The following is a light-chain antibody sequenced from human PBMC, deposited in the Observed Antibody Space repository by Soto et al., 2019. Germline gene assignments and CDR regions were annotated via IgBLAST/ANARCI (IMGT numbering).Light chain of an antibody. J-gene: IGKJ3*01. CDR1: PSVGGF. Sequence: DIVLTQSPATLSLSPGERATLSCRASPSVGGFLAGYQQNSGQTPKLLIYDASKRAPGIPARFSGSGSGTDFTLTISSLETEDFAVYYCPHRSNWLGNFGPGTKVDIK. CDR3: PHRSNWLGN. V-gene: IGKV3-11*01. CDR2: DAS.